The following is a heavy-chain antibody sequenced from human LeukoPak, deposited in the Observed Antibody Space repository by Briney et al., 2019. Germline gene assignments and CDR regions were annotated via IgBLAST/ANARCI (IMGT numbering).Heavy chain of an antibody. D-gene: IGHD4-11*01. CDR1: GFTFSSYV. J-gene: IGHJ6*03. Sequence: GGSLRLSCAVSGFTFSSYVMSWVRQAPGKGLEWVSDISGSGGTTYYADSVKGRFTISIDNSKNTLYQQMNSLRADDTAAYYCAKNAATVTKGYYYYMDVWGKGTTVSVSS. V-gene: IGHV3-23*01. CDR3: AKNAATVTKGYYYYMDV. CDR2: ISGSGGTT.